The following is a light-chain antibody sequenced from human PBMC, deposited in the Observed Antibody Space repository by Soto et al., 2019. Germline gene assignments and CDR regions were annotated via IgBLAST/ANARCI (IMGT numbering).Light chain of an antibody. Sequence: QSALTQPASVSGSPGQSITISCTGTSSDVGSYKYVSWYQQHPGKAPKLMIYEVTSRPSGVSNRFSGSKSGNTASLTISGLQAEDEADYYCSSYTSSSTVVFGGGTKLNVL. CDR1: SSDVGSYKY. CDR3: SSYTSSSTVV. J-gene: IGLJ2*01. CDR2: EVT. V-gene: IGLV2-14*01.